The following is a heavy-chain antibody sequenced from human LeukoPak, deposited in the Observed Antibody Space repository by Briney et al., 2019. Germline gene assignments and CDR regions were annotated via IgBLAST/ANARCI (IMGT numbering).Heavy chain of an antibody. V-gene: IGHV4-4*02. Sequence: SETLSLTCAVSGGSISSSNWWSWVRQPPGKGLEWIGEIYRSGSTNYNPSLKSRVTISVDKSKNQFSLKLSSVTAADTAVYYRARDGEASGSYSAFDIWGQGTMVTVSS. D-gene: IGHD1-26*01. CDR1: GGSISSSNW. CDR2: IYRSGST. J-gene: IGHJ3*02. CDR3: ARDGEASGSYSAFDI.